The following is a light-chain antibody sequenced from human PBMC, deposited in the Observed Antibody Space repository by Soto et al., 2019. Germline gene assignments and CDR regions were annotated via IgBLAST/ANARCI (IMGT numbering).Light chain of an antibody. CDR3: CSYAGSSTFYV. CDR2: EVG. J-gene: IGLJ1*01. V-gene: IGLV2-23*02. CDR1: SSDVGSYNL. Sequence: QSALTQPASVSGSPGRSITISCTGTSSDVGSYNLVSWYQQHPGKAPKLMIYEVGKRPSGVSNRFSGSKSGNTASLTISGLQAEDEADYYCCSYAGSSTFYVFGTGTKVTVL.